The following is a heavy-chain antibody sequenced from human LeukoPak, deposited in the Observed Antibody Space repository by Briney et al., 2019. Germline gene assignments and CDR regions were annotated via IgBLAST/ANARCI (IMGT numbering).Heavy chain of an antibody. D-gene: IGHD3-22*01. Sequence: GGSLRLSCAASGFTFRSYGMHWVRQAPGKGLEGVAVIWYDGSNKYYTDSVKGRFTISRDNSKNTLHLQLNSLRAEDTAVYYCARDARYDSSGYYFDYWGQGTLVTVSS. J-gene: IGHJ4*02. CDR3: ARDARYDSSGYYFDY. CDR1: GFTFRSYG. CDR2: IWYDGSNK. V-gene: IGHV3-33*01.